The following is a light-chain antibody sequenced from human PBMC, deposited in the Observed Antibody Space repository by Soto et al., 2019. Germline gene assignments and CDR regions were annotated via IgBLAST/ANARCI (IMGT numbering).Light chain of an antibody. CDR2: DSS. J-gene: IGKJ5*01. Sequence: DIKMTQSPSSMSASVGDRVTFICQASHDINNYLNWYQQKPGKDPKLLIYDSSNLERGVPSRFSGSGYGTRFSFTISSLQPEDIATYYCQQFDSLPCTFGQGTRLEIK. V-gene: IGKV1-33*01. CDR3: QQFDSLPCT. CDR1: HDINNY.